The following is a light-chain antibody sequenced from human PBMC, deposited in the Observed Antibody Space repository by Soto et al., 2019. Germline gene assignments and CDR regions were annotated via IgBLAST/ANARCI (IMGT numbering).Light chain of an antibody. V-gene: IGKV3-15*01. CDR2: DAS. CDR3: QQYNNWRQT. Sequence: EIVLTQSPVTLSLSPGERATLSCRASQSVSRSLAWYQQKPGQAPRLLVYDASNRATGVPARFSGSGSGTQFTLTISSLQSEDFAVYYCQQYNNWRQTFGQGTKVEIK. CDR1: QSVSRS. J-gene: IGKJ1*01.